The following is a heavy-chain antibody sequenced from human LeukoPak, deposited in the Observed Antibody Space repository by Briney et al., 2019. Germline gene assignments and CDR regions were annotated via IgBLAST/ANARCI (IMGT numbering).Heavy chain of an antibody. Sequence: ASVKVSCKASSYTFTSYGVSWVRQAPGQGLEWMGWISAYNGNTNYAQKLQGRVTMTTDTSTSTAYMELRSLRSDDTAVYYCARVHSSGWEFGVPWGQGTLVTVSS. V-gene: IGHV1-18*01. CDR2: ISAYNGNT. D-gene: IGHD6-19*01. J-gene: IGHJ5*02. CDR1: SYTFTSYG. CDR3: ARVHSSGWEFGVP.